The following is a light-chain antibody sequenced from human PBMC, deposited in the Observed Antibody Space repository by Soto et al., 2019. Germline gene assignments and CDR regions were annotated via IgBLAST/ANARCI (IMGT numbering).Light chain of an antibody. Sequence: EIVLTQSPGTLAVSPGESATLSCRASQRVSSGYLAWYQQKPGQTPRLVIYGDSGRATGIPDRLSGSGSGTDFTLTISRLEPEDFAVYYCQKYHTSPVTCGQGTKVDIK. J-gene: IGKJ1*01. V-gene: IGKV3-20*01. CDR2: GDS. CDR3: QKYHTSPVT. CDR1: QRVSSGY.